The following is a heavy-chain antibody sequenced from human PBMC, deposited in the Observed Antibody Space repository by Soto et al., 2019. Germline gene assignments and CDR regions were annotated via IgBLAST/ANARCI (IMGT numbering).Heavy chain of an antibody. CDR2: ISAYNGNT. V-gene: IGHV1-18*01. CDR3: ASVRTYSSGWYAFDI. CDR1: GYTFTSYG. Sequence: ASVKVSCKASGYTFTSYGISWVRQAPGQGLEWMGWISAYNGNTNYAQKLQGRVTMTTDTSTSTAYMELRSLRSDDTAVYFCASVRTYSSGWYAFDIWGQGTMVTVSS. D-gene: IGHD6-19*01. J-gene: IGHJ3*02.